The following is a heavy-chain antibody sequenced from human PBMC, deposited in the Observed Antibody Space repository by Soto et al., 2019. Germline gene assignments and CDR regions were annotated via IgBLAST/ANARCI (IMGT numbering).Heavy chain of an antibody. CDR2: IYYSGST. Sequence: WETLSLTCTVSGGSISSYNWSWIRQPPGKGLEWIGYIYYSGSTNYNPSLKSRVTISVDTSKNQFSLKLSSVTAADTAVYYCAGMSLGYYYYGMDVWGQGTTVTVSS. CDR3: AGMSLGYYYYGMDV. CDR1: GGSISSYN. D-gene: IGHD1-20*01. J-gene: IGHJ6*02. V-gene: IGHV4-59*01.